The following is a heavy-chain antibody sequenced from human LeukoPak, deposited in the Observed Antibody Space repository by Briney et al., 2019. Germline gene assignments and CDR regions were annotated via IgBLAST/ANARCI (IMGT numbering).Heavy chain of an antibody. CDR1: GFTFSSYS. V-gene: IGHV3-21*01. J-gene: IGHJ4*02. CDR2: ITRSSYI. CDR3: ARVEDYDILTGFDY. Sequence: GGSLRLSCAASGFTFSSYSMNWVRQAPGKGLEWVSSITRSSYIYYADSVKGRFTISRDNAKNSLYLQMNSLRAEDTAVYYCARVEDYDILTGFDYWGQGTLVTVSS. D-gene: IGHD3-9*01.